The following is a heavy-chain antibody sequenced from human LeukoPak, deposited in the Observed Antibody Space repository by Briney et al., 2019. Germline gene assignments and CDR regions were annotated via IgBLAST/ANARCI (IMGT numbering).Heavy chain of an antibody. J-gene: IGHJ4*02. V-gene: IGHV3-23*01. CDR2: LSGSGGST. CDR1: GFTFSSYA. D-gene: IGHD4-11*01. CDR3: AKDRDYTPYTPDFDY. Sequence: GGSLRLSCAASGFTFSSYAMSWVRQAPGKGLEWVSALSGSGGSTYYADSVKGRFTVSRDNSKNTLYLQIDSLRAEDTAVYYCAKDRDYTPYTPDFDYWGQGTLVTVSS.